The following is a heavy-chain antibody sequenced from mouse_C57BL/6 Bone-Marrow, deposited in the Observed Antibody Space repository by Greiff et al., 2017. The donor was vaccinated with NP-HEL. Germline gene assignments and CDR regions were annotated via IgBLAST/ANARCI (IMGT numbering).Heavy chain of an antibody. CDR2: ISDGGSYT. D-gene: IGHD3-1*01. CDR1: GFTFSSYA. V-gene: IGHV5-4*03. J-gene: IGHJ1*03. CDR3: ARDRGFLYRYFDV. Sequence: DVMLVESGGGLVKPGGSLKLSCAASGFTFSSYAMSWVRQTPEKRLEWVATISDGGSYTYYPDNVKGRFTISRDNAKNNLYLQMSHLKSEDTAMNYWARDRGFLYRYFDVWGTGTPVTVSS.